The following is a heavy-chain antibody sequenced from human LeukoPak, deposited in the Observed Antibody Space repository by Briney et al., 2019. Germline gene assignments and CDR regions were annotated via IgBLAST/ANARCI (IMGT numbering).Heavy chain of an antibody. CDR2: VYYGGRT. CDR1: GGSTSSSSYY. D-gene: IGHD3-10*01. CDR3: AREVVRSTPWMGDWFDP. Sequence: PSETLSLTCTVSGGSTSSSSYYWGWIRQPPGKGLEWIGNVYYGGRTYYNPSLKSRVTISVDTSKNQSSVNLSSVTAADTAVYYCAREVVRSTPWMGDWFDPWGQGTLVTVSS. J-gene: IGHJ5*02. V-gene: IGHV4-39*02.